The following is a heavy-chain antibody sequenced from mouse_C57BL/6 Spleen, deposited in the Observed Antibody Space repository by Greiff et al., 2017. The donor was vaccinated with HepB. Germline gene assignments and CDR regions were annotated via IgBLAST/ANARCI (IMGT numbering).Heavy chain of an antibody. D-gene: IGHD1-1*01. J-gene: IGHJ1*03. CDR2: IDPSDSET. V-gene: IGHV1-52*01. Sequence: VQLQQPGAELVRPGSSVKLSCKASGYTFTSYWMHWVKQRPIQGLEWIGNIDPSDSETHYNQKFKDKATLTVDKSSSTAYMQLSSLTSEDSAVYYCARGGHYYGSSYGDFDVWGTGTTVTVS. CDR3: ARGGHYYGSSYGDFDV. CDR1: GYTFTSYW.